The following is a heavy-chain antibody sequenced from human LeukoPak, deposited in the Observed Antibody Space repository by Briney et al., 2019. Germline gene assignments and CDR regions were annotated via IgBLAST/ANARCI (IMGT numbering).Heavy chain of an antibody. Sequence: KPSETLSLTCTVSGGSISSYYWSWIRQHPGKGLEWIGYIYYSGSTYYNPSLKSRVTISVDTSKNQFSLKLSSVTAADTAVYYCARGEVPDGGSCYYGYWGQGTLVTVSS. D-gene: IGHD2-15*01. CDR3: ARGEVPDGGSCYYGY. CDR1: GGSISSYY. CDR2: IYYSGST. V-gene: IGHV4-59*06. J-gene: IGHJ4*02.